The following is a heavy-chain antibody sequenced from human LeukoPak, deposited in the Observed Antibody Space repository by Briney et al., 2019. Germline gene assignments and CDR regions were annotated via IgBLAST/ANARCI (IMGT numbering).Heavy chain of an antibody. J-gene: IGHJ5*02. CDR3: ARDDGSGIDWFDP. Sequence: ASVKVSCKASGYTFTGYYMHWVRQAPGQGLEWMGWINPNSGGTNYAQKFQGRVTMTRDTSISTAYMELSRLRSDDTAVYYRARDDGSGIDWFDPWGQGTLVTVSS. D-gene: IGHD3-10*01. V-gene: IGHV1-2*02. CDR2: INPNSGGT. CDR1: GYTFTGYY.